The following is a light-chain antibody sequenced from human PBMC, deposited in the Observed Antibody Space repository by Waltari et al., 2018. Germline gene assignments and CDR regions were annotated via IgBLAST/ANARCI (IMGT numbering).Light chain of an antibody. Sequence: QSALTQPASVSGSPGQSITISCTGTSSDIGGYNYVSWYQQHPGKAPKLLIYDVSKRPSGVSNRFPVSNSGNTASLRISGLQADDEAEYYCSSYSTNSAHVFGTGTKVTFL. CDR2: DVS. J-gene: IGLJ1*01. V-gene: IGLV2-14*03. CDR1: SSDIGGYNY. CDR3: SSYSTNSAHV.